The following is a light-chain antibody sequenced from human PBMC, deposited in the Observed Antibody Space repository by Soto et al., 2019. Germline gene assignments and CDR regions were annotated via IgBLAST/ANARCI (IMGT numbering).Light chain of an antibody. CDR1: SGSIASNY. Sequence: NFMLTQPHSVSESPGKTVTISCTRSSGSIASNYVQWYQQRPGSAPTPVIYEDNERPSGVPDRFSGSIDSSSNSASLNISGLNTDDEADYYCQSYHSGNVVFGGGTKLTVL. CDR2: EDN. CDR3: QSYHSGNVV. V-gene: IGLV6-57*04. J-gene: IGLJ2*01.